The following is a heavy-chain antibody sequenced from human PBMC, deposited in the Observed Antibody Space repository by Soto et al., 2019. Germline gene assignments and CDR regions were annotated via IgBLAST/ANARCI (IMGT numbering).Heavy chain of an antibody. Sequence: QVQLVQSGGEVKKPGASVKISCKASGYTFTNYGISWVRQAPGQGLEWMGWINVYNGNTKYAQKVQGRVTMTTDTSTSTDYMELRSLRSDDTAVYYCARGVGSGSYYNQYIWFDPWGQGTLVTVSS. CDR1: GYTFTNYG. CDR3: ARGVGSGSYYNQYIWFDP. D-gene: IGHD3-10*01. V-gene: IGHV1-18*01. J-gene: IGHJ5*02. CDR2: INVYNGNT.